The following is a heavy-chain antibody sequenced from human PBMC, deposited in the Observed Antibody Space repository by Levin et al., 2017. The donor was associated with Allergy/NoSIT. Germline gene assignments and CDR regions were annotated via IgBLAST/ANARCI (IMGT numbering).Heavy chain of an antibody. CDR2: INSDGSST. J-gene: IGHJ4*02. CDR1: GFTFSSYW. D-gene: IGHD6-13*01. CDR3: ARDLFSKQLGPR. Sequence: GESLKISCAASGFTFSSYWMHWVRQAPGKGLVWVSRINSDGSSTSYADSVKGRFTISRDNAKNTLYLQMNSLRAEDTAVYYCARDLFSKQLGPRWGQGTLVTVSS. V-gene: IGHV3-74*01.